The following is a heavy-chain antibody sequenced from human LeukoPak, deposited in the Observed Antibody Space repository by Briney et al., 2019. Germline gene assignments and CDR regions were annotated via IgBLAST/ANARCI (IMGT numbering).Heavy chain of an antibody. CDR2: IYHSGGT. CDR1: GYSISSGYY. CDR3: ARHLVGRLAVAGTSNYYYYYMDV. V-gene: IGHV4-38-2*02. Sequence: PSETLSLTCTVSGYSISSGYYWGWIRQPPGKGLEWIGSIYHSGGTYYNPSLKSRVTISVDTSKNQFSLKLSSVTAADTAVYYCARHLVGRLAVAGTSNYYYYYMDVWGKGTTVTISS. D-gene: IGHD6-19*01. J-gene: IGHJ6*03.